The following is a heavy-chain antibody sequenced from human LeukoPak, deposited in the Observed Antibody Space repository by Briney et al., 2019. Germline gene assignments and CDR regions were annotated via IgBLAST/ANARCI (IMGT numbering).Heavy chain of an antibody. CDR1: GFTFSSYG. CDR3: AGGEYYDFWSGYYCLDY. Sequence: PGRSLRLSCAASGFTFSSYGMHWVRQAPGKGLEWVAVISYDGSNKYYADSVKGRFTISRDNSKNTLYLQMNSLRAEDTAVYYCAGGEYYDFWSGYYCLDYWGQGTLVTASS. D-gene: IGHD3-3*01. CDR2: ISYDGSNK. J-gene: IGHJ4*02. V-gene: IGHV3-30*03.